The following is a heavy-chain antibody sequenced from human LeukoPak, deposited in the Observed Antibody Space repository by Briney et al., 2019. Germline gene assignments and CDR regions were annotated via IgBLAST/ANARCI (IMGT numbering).Heavy chain of an antibody. CDR1: GGSISSSS. D-gene: IGHD6-13*01. CDR3: ARDMEDSSSWSINDY. Sequence: ETLSLTCTVSGGSISSSSYYWGWIRQPPGKGLEWVSSISSSSSYIYYADSVKGRFTISRDNAKNSLYLQMNSLRAEDTAVYYCARDMEDSSSWSINDYWGQGTLVTVSS. J-gene: IGHJ4*02. CDR2: ISSSSSYI. V-gene: IGHV3-21*01.